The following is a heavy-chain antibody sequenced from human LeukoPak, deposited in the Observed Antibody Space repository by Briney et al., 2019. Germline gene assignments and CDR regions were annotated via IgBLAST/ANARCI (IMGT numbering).Heavy chain of an antibody. CDR1: GFTLSSYW. CDR3: ARNTDRDAYMAS. CDR2: IKQDGTET. J-gene: IGHJ5*02. V-gene: IGHV3-7*01. Sequence: SGGSLRLSCEVTGFTLSSYWMSWVRQAPGKGLEWVANIKQDGTETHYGDSVKGRFTISRDNAKNSLYLRLNSLRGEDTAVYYCARNTDRDAYMASWGRGTLVTVSS. D-gene: IGHD5-24*01.